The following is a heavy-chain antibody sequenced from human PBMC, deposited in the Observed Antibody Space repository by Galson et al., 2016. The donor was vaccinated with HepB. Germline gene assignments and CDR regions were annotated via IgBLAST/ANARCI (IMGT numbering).Heavy chain of an antibody. CDR2: VSGSGDST. J-gene: IGHJ4*02. CDR1: RFIFRFPFRDYA. D-gene: IGHD6-19*01. CDR3: AKEGVRLTSGWQFDY. Sequence: SLRLSCAASRFIFRFPFRDYAMSWVRQAPGKGLEWVSVVSGSGDSTDYADSVKGRFIISRDTSRNTVYLQMNSLSAEDTAVYYCAKEGVRLTSGWQFDYWGQGTLVTVSS. V-gene: IGHV3-23*01.